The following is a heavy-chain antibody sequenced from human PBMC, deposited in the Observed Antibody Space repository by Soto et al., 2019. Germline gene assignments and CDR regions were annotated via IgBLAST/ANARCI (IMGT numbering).Heavy chain of an antibody. Sequence: ASVKVSCKASGYTFTSYDINWVRQATGQGLEWKGWMNPNSGNTGYAQKFQGRVTMTRNTSISTAYMELSSLRSEDTAVYYCARVARYMVRGVIKGYYMDVWGKGTTVTVSS. CDR3: ARVARYMVRGVIKGYYMDV. V-gene: IGHV1-8*01. D-gene: IGHD3-10*01. CDR1: GYTFTSYD. J-gene: IGHJ6*03. CDR2: MNPNSGNT.